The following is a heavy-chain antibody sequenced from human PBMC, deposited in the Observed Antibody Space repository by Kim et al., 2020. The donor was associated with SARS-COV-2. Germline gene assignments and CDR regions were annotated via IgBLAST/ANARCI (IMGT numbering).Heavy chain of an antibody. CDR3: AKVGYGGYVGRDYFDS. D-gene: IGHD4-17*01. CDR2: LSGNGGTT. J-gene: IGHJ4*02. CDR1: GFTFSSYA. V-gene: IGHV3-23*01. Sequence: GGSLRLSCAASGFTFSSYAMSWVRQAPGKGLEWVSPLSGNGGTTYYADSVKGRFTISRDSSKTTLFLQMNTLRAEDTAVYYCAKVGYGGYVGRDYFDSWGQGTLVTVSS.